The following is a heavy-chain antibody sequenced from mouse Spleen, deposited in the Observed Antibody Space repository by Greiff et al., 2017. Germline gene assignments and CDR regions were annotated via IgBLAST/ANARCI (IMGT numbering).Heavy chain of an antibody. CDR3: ARNEMILFDY. CDR2: IDPSDSST. J-gene: IGHJ2*01. Sequence: MPGQGLEWTGEIDPSDSSTNYNQKFKGKATLTVDKSSSTAYMQLSSLTSEDSAVYYCARNEMILFDYWGQGTTLTVSS. D-gene: IGHD2-3*01. V-gene: IGHV1-69*02.